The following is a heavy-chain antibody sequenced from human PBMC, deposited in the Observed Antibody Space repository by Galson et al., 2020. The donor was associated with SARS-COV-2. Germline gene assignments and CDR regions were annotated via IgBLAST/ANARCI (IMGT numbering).Heavy chain of an antibody. CDR1: GFTFSDYA. V-gene: IGHV3-64*01. D-gene: IGHD1-1*01. J-gene: IGHJ4*02. Sequence: GGSLRLSCVASGFTFSDYAIHWVRQAPGKGLEYVSAISSSGSTPYYANYVKGRFTVSRDNTKNTSHLQMGSLRPEDTAVYFCARVQFAGRAGMYLDYWGRGALVTVAS. CDR3: ARVQFAGRAGMYLDY. CDR2: ISSSGSTP.